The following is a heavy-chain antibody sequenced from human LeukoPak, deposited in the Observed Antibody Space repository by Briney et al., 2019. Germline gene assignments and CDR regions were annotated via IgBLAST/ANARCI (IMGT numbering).Heavy chain of an antibody. V-gene: IGHV3-48*03. Sequence: PGGSLRLSCAASGFTFSSYEMNWVRQAPGKGLEWVSYISSSGSTIYYADSVKGRFTISRDNAKNSLYLQMNSLRAEDTAVYYCARDFGGYYGSAFDIWGQGTMVTVSS. CDR2: ISSSGSTI. CDR3: ARDFGGYYGSAFDI. D-gene: IGHD1-26*01. CDR1: GFTFSSYE. J-gene: IGHJ3*02.